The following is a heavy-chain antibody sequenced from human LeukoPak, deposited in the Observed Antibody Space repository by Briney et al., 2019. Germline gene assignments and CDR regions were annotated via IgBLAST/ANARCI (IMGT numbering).Heavy chain of an antibody. CDR2: ISLYNGNT. V-gene: IGHV1-18*01. CDR1: GYTFTHYV. CDR3: ARASTHRYNWKSGQLNDAFDI. Sequence: ASLKVSCKTSGYTFTHYVISWVRQAPGQGLEWMGRISLYNGNTKYAQKLQGRVTMTTDTSTSTAYMELRSLRSDDTAVYYCARASTHRYNWKSGQLNDAFDIWGQGTMVSVSS. J-gene: IGHJ3*02. D-gene: IGHD1-20*01.